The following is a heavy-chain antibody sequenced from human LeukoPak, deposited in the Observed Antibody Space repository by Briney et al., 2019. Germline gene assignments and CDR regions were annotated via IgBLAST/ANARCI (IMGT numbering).Heavy chain of an antibody. CDR2: IYESGPT. Sequence: SETLSLTCTVSGLPSTTYYWTWIRQPPGKPLEWIGSIYESGPTSYSPSLRSRVTISSDISQNQFSLRLTSVTAADTAMYFCTRNEGTFDFWGQGILVTVSS. V-gene: IGHV4-59*01. CDR3: TRNEGTFDF. D-gene: IGHD3-10*01. CDR1: GLPSTTYY. J-gene: IGHJ4*02.